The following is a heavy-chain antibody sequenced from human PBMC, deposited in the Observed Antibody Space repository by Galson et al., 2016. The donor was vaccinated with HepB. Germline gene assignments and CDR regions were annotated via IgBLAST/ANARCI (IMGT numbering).Heavy chain of an antibody. CDR2: ISGSGGGT. CDR1: GFTFSSYG. V-gene: IGHV3-23*01. J-gene: IGHJ6*03. D-gene: IGHD3-16*01. CDR3: AKVGDRDSSYYMDV. Sequence: SLRLSCAASGFTFSSYGMSWVHQAPGKGLQWVSAISGSGGGTFTYYADSVKGRFTISRDNSRNTLYLQMNSLRAEDTAVYYCAKVGDRDSSYYMDVWGKGTTVTVSS.